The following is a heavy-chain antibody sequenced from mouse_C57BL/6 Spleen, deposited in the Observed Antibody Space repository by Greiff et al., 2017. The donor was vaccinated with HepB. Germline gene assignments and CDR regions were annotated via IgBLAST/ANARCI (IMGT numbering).Heavy chain of an antibody. CDR2: IYPSDSET. CDR3: ARIYYDYDGWFAY. CDR1: GYTFTSYW. J-gene: IGHJ3*01. Sequence: VKLQQPGAELVRPGSSVKLSCKASGYTFTSYWMDWVKQRPGQGLEWIGNIYPSDSETHYNQKFKDKATLTVDKSSSTAYMQLSSLTSEDSAVYYCARIYYDYDGWFAYWGQGTLVTVSA. D-gene: IGHD2-4*01. V-gene: IGHV1-61*01.